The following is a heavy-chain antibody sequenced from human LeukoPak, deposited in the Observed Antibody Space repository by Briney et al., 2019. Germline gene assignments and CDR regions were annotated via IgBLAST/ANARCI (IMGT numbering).Heavy chain of an antibody. CDR2: IKPDGSDQ. CDR1: GFTFSSYW. Sequence: PGGSLRLSCAASGFTFSSYWMNWVRQAPGKGLEWVANIKPDGSDQYYVDSAKGRFTISRDNAKNSLYLQMNSLRAEDTAVYYCARENFQYWAQGTLVTVSS. V-gene: IGHV3-7*04. J-gene: IGHJ4*02. CDR3: ARENFQY.